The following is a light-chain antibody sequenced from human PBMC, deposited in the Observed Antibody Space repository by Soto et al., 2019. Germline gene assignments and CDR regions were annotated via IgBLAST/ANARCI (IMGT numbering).Light chain of an antibody. V-gene: IGKV3-20*01. J-gene: IGKJ1*01. CDR2: GTS. Sequence: EIVLTQSPGTLSLSPGERATLSCRASQSVPRSYLAWYQQKPGQAPRLLIYGTSSRATGIPDRFSGSGSGTDFTLTISSLQPEDFATYYCQQSYSTPPWTFGQGTKVDIK. CDR3: QQSYSTPPWT. CDR1: QSVPRSY.